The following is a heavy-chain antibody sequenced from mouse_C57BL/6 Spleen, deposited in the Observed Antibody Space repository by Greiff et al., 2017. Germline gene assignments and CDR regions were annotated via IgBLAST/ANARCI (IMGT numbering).Heavy chain of an antibody. Sequence: QVQLKESGPGLVQPSQSLSITCTVSGFSLTSYGVHWVRQSPGKGLEWLGVIWRGGSTDYNAAFMSRLSITKDNSKSQVFFKMNSLQADDTAIYYCAKKGGDYELYYAMDYWGQGTSVTVSS. CDR2: IWRGGST. J-gene: IGHJ4*01. D-gene: IGHD2-4*01. V-gene: IGHV2-5*01. CDR1: GFSLTSYG. CDR3: AKKGGDYELYYAMDY.